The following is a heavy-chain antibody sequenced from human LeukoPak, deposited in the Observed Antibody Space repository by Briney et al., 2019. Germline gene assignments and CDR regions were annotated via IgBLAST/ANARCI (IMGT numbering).Heavy chain of an antibody. V-gene: IGHV4-39*01. J-gene: IGHJ4*02. D-gene: IGHD3-3*01. CDR3: ARLRFDFWSGYTHPYFDY. Sequence: SETLSLTXTVSGGSISSSSYSWGGIRQPPGKGLEWIGSIYYSGTTYYNPSLKSRVTISVDTSKIQFSLKLSSVAATDTAVYFCARLRFDFWSGYTHPYFDYWGQGTLVTVSS. CDR2: IYYSGTT. CDR1: GGSISSSSYS.